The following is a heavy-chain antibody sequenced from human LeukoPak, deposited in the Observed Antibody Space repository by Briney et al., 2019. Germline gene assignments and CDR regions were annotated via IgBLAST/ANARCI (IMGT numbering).Heavy chain of an antibody. CDR1: GGSISSGGYY. CDR3: ARHSPTVFGFSNWFDP. D-gene: IGHD3-3*01. Sequence: PSDTLSLTCTVSGGSISSGGYYWGWIRQHPGKGLEWIGYIYYSGSTYYNPSLKSRVTISVDTSKHQFSLKLSSVTAADTAVYYCARHSPTVFGFSNWFDPWGQGTLVTVSS. J-gene: IGHJ5*02. CDR2: IYYSGST. V-gene: IGHV4-39*01.